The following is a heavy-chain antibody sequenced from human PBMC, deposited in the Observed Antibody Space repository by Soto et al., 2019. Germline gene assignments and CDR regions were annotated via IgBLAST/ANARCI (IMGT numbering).Heavy chain of an antibody. CDR2: ISSSGEST. CDR1: GVSYNTSA. D-gene: IGHD4-17*01. J-gene: IGHJ3*02. CDR3: AHPRGYGVFDAVDI. V-gene: IGHV3-23*01. Sequence: RWRRLSIAASGVSYNTSAIAFVRQAPGKGLEWVSAISSSGESTYYADSVRGRFSISRDNSINTLYLQMSSLRPEDTAVYYCAHPRGYGVFDAVDIWGQGTMVTGSS.